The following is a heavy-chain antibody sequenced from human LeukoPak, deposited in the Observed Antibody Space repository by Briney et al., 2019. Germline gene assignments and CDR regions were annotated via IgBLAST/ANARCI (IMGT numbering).Heavy chain of an antibody. CDR2: IYYSGST. CDR1: GGSINSNSYY. CDR3: ARGPRIYGDYVQH. V-gene: IGHV4-39*07. D-gene: IGHD4-17*01. Sequence: SSETLSLTCTVSGGSINSNSYYWGWIRQPPGKGLEWIGSIYYSGSTYYNPSLKSRVTISVDTSKNQFYLKLSSVTAADTAVYYCARGPRIYGDYVQHWGQGTLVTVSS. J-gene: IGHJ1*01.